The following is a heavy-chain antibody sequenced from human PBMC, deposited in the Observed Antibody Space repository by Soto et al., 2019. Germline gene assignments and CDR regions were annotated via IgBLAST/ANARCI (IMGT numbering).Heavy chain of an antibody. CDR2: ISGSGGTT. Sequence: GGSLRLSCAASGFTFSSYAMSWVRQAPGKGLEWVSAISGSGGTTYYADSVKGRFTISRDNSKNTLYLQMNSLRAEDTAVYYCASPPSGYNSYYFEYWGQGTLVTVSS. CDR3: ASPPSGYNSYYFEY. V-gene: IGHV3-23*01. CDR1: GFTFSSYA. D-gene: IGHD5-12*01. J-gene: IGHJ4*02.